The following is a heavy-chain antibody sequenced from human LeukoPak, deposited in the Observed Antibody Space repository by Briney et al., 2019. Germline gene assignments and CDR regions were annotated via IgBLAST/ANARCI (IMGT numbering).Heavy chain of an antibody. CDR2: IYYNGST. J-gene: IGHJ5*02. CDR1: GGSISIYY. Sequence: SETLSLTCTVSGGSISIYYWSWIRQPPGKGLEWIGYIYYNGSTNYNPSLKSRVTISVDTSKNQFSLKLSSVTAADTAVYYCARAPRRSSSGYSNWFDPWGQGTLVTVPS. D-gene: IGHD3-22*01. CDR3: ARAPRRSSSGYSNWFDP. V-gene: IGHV4-59*01.